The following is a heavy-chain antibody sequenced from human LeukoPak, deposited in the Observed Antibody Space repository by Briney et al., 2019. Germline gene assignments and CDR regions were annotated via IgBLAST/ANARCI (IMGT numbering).Heavy chain of an antibody. CDR3: ARQGPAGPPYYHYMDV. CDR2: INHSGST. CDR1: GGSFSGYY. V-gene: IGHV4-34*01. J-gene: IGHJ6*03. Sequence: SETLSLTCAAYGGSFSGYYWSWIRQPPGKGLEWIGEINHSGSTNYNPSLKSRVTISVDTSKNQFSLTLSSVTAADTAVYYCARQGPAGPPYYHYMDVWGKGTTVTVSS.